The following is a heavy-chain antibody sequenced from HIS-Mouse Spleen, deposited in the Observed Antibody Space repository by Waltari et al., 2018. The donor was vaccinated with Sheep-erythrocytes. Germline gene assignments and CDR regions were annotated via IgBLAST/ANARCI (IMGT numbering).Heavy chain of an antibody. D-gene: IGHD7-27*01. CDR1: GFTFSSYD. CDR2: IGTAGDT. J-gene: IGHJ3*02. CDR3: ARGIANWDAFDI. Sequence: EVQLVESGGGLVQPGGSLRLSCASSGFTFSSYDMTWVRQATGKGLEWVSAIGTAGDTYYPGSVKGRFTISRENAKNSLYLQMNSLRAGDTAVYYCARGIANWDAFDIWGQGTMVTVSS. V-gene: IGHV3-13*01.